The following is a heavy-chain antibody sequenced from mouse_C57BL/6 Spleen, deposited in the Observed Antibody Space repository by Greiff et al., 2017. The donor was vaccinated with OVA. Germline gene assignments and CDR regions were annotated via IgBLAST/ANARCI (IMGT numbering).Heavy chain of an antibody. D-gene: IGHD2-2*01. J-gene: IGHJ4*01. CDR1: GYNIKNTY. V-gene: IGHV14-3*01. Sequence: EVQLQQSVAELVRPGASVKLSCTASGYNIKNTYMHWVKQRPEQGLEWIGGIDPANGNTKYAPKFQGKATMTADTSSNTAYLQLSSLTSEDSAIYYCTRDYGYNGYAMDYWGQGTSVTVSS. CDR2: IDPANGNT. CDR3: TRDYGYNGYAMDY.